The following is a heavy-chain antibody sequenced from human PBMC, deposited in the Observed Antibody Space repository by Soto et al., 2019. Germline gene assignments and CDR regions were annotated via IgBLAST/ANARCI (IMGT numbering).Heavy chain of an antibody. D-gene: IGHD6-13*01. Sequence: GGSLRLSCAASGFTFDDYAMHWVRQAPGKGLEWVSGISWNSGSIGYADSVKGRFTISRDNAKNSLYLQMNSLRAEDTALYYCAGSIAAADDYYYGMDVWGQGTTVTVSS. CDR3: AGSIAAADDYYYGMDV. V-gene: IGHV3-9*01. CDR1: GFTFDDYA. J-gene: IGHJ6*02. CDR2: ISWNSGSI.